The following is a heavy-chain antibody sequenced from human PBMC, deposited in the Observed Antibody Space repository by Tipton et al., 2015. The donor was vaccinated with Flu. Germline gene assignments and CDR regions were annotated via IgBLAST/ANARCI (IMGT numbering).Heavy chain of an antibody. D-gene: IGHD6-19*01. CDR1: GGSITRGSYY. J-gene: IGHJ4*02. CDR3: ASHGLAVAGPSPFDY. V-gene: IGHV4-39*02. Sequence: TLSLTCTVSGGSITRGSYYYNWIRQPAGKGLEWIGSVYYSGSTYYNPSLKSRVTISLDTSKNHFSLKLTSVTAADTAVYYCASHGLAVAGPSPFDYWGQGTLVTVSS. CDR2: VYYSGST.